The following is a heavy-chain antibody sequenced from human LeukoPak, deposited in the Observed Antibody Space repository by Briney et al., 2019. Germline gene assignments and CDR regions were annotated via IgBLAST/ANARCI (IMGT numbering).Heavy chain of an antibody. Sequence: KSSQTLSLTCTVSGGSISSGGYYWSWIRQPPGKGLEWIGYIYHSGSTYYNPSLKSRVTISVDRSKNQFSLRLSSVTAADTAVYYCARHSSIAVAGYYYFDYWGQGTLVTVSS. CDR3: ARHSSIAVAGYYYFDY. D-gene: IGHD6-19*01. J-gene: IGHJ4*02. CDR1: GGSISSGGYY. V-gene: IGHV4-30-2*01. CDR2: IYHSGST.